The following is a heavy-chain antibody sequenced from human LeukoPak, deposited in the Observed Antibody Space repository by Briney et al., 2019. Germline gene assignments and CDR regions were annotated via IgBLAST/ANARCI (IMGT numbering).Heavy chain of an antibody. CDR2: IYYSGST. Sequence: SQTLSLTCTVSGGSISSGSYYWSWIRQPPGKGLEWIGYIYYSGSTNYNPSLKSRVTISVDTSKNQFSLKLSSVTAADTAVYYCARRAAGGSSHYGMDVWGQGTTVTVSS. CDR3: ARRAAGGSSHYGMDV. CDR1: GGSISSGSYY. J-gene: IGHJ6*02. V-gene: IGHV4-61*01. D-gene: IGHD2-15*01.